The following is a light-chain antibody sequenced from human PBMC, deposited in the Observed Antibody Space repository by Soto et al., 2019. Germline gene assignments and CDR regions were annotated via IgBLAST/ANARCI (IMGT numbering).Light chain of an antibody. V-gene: IGKV3-11*01. CDR2: DAS. Sequence: EIVLTQSPATLSLSPGERATLSCRASQSVGSYLAWYQQKPGQAPRLLIYDASNRATGVPARFSGGGSGTDFTLTISSLAPEDFAVYYCQQRSNWPPVFTFGPGTKVDI. CDR3: QQRSNWPPVFT. J-gene: IGKJ3*01. CDR1: QSVGSY.